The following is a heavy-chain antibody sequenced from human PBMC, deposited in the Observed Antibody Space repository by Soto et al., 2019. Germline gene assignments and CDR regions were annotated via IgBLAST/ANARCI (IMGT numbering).Heavy chain of an antibody. J-gene: IGHJ4*02. D-gene: IGHD6-6*01. CDR2: INHSGST. Sequence: SETLSLTCAVYGGSCSGYYWSWIRQPPGKGLEWIGEINHSGSTNYNPSLKSRVTISVDTSKNQFSLKLSSVTAADTAVYYCARGPPSISSSPDFDYWGQGTLVTVSS. CDR1: GGSCSGYY. CDR3: ARGPPSISSSPDFDY. V-gene: IGHV4-34*01.